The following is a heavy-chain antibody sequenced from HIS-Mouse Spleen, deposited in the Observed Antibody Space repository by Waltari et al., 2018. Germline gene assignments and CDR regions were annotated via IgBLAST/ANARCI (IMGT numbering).Heavy chain of an antibody. Sequence: QLQLQESGPGLVKPSETLSLTCTVSGGSISSSSYYWGWIRQPPGKGLEWIGSIDYRGRPYYNPSLKSRVTISVDTSKNQFSLKLSSVTAADTAVYYCAREIPYSSSWYDWYFDLWGRGTLVTVSS. D-gene: IGHD6-13*01. CDR1: GGSISSSSYY. CDR2: IDYRGRP. CDR3: AREIPYSSSWYDWYFDL. V-gene: IGHV4-39*07. J-gene: IGHJ2*01.